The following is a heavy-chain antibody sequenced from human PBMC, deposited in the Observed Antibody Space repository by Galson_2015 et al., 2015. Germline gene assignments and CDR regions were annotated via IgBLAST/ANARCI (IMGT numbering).Heavy chain of an antibody. V-gene: IGHV3-23*01. CDR1: GFTFRSYA. CDR2: LSGSGDTT. J-gene: IGHJ5*02. D-gene: IGHD2/OR15-2a*01. CDR3: AKDAFYSRGLDP. Sequence: SLRLSCAASGFTFRSYAMSWVRQAPGKGLEWVSGLSGSGDTTYYADSVKGRFTISRDKSKNTLYLQMNSLRAEDTAVYYCAKDAFYSRGLDPWGQGTLVTVSS.